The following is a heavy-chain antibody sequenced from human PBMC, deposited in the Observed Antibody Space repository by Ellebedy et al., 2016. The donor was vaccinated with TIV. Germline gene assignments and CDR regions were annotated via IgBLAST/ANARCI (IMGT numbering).Heavy chain of an antibody. J-gene: IGHJ4*02. Sequence: ASVKVSXXASGCTFSSYAISWVRQAPGQGLEWMGWISAYNGNTNYAQKLQGRVTMTTDTSTSTAYMELRSLRSDDTAVYYCARVTYSSSWYSDYWGQGTLVTVSS. CDR2: ISAYNGNT. CDR3: ARVTYSSSWYSDY. V-gene: IGHV1-18*01. D-gene: IGHD6-13*01. CDR1: GCTFSSYA.